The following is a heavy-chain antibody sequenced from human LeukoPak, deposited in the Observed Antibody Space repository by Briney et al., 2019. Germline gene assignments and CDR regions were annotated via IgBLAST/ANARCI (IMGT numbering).Heavy chain of an antibody. V-gene: IGHV1-18*01. Sequence: ASVKVSCKASGYTFTSYGIRWVRQAPGQGLEWMGWISAYNGNTNYAQKLQGRVTKTTDTSTSTAYMELRSLRSDDTAVYYCARDRLGFTRTPYYYYYGMDVWGQGTTVTVSS. J-gene: IGHJ6*02. CDR3: ARDRLGFTRTPYYYYYGMDV. CDR1: GYTFTSYG. CDR2: ISAYNGNT. D-gene: IGHD3-16*01.